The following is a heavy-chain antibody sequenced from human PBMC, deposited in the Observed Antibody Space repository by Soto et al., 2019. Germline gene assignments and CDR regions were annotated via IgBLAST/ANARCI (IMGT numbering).Heavy chain of an antibody. Sequence: SVKVSCKASGGTFSSYAISWVRQAPGQGLEWMGGIIPIFGTANYAQKFQGRVTITADESTSTAYMELSSLRSEDTAVYYCASVATISDYYYYYGMDVWGHGTTVTVSS. V-gene: IGHV1-69*13. CDR3: ASVATISDYYYYYGMDV. CDR2: IIPIFGTA. J-gene: IGHJ6*02. D-gene: IGHD5-12*01. CDR1: GGTFSSYA.